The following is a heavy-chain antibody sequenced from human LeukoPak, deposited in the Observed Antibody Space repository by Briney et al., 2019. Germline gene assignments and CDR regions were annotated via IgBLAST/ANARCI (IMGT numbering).Heavy chain of an antibody. CDR2: IYYSGNT. D-gene: IGHD3-10*01. Sequence: PSETLSLTCTVSGVSISSSNSYWGWIRQPPGKGLEWIGSIYYSGNTYYNASLKSQVSISIDTSKNQFSLRLTSVTAADTAVYYCARVRDKSMVYDALDIWGQGTMVTVSS. CDR3: ARVRDKSMVYDALDI. J-gene: IGHJ3*02. V-gene: IGHV4-39*01. CDR1: GVSISSSNSY.